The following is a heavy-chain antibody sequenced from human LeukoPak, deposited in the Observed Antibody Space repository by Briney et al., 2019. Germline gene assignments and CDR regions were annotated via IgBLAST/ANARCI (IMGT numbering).Heavy chain of an antibody. J-gene: IGHJ4*02. CDR3: ARDLTSWRGISIFGVVQGGYYFDS. D-gene: IGHD3-3*02. CDR1: GYTFTSYG. CDR2: ISAYNGNT. V-gene: IGHV1-18*01. Sequence: ASVKVSCKASGYTFTSYGISWVRQAPGQGLEWMGWISAYNGNTNYAQNLQGRVTMTTDTSTSTAYMELRSLRSDDTAVYYCARDLTSWRGISIFGVVQGGYYFDSWGQGTLVTVSS.